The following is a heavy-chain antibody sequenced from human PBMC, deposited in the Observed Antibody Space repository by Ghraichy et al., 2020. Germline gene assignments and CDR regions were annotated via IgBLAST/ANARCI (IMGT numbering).Heavy chain of an antibody. V-gene: IGHV1-69*13. CDR2: IIPIFGTA. CDR3: ARWLLWFGELLYFDY. Sequence: SVKVSCKASGGTFSSYAISWVRQAPGQGLEWMGGIIPIFGTANYAQKFQGRVTITADESTSTAYMELSSLRSEDTAVYYCARWLLWFGELLYFDYWGQGTLVTVSS. D-gene: IGHD3-10*01. CDR1: GGTFSSYA. J-gene: IGHJ4*02.